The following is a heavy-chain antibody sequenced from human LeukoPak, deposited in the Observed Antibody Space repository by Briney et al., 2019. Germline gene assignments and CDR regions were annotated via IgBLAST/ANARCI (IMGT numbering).Heavy chain of an antibody. J-gene: IGHJ4*02. D-gene: IGHD6-25*01. CDR3: ARAWQRAFDY. CDR2: ISSSSNYI. V-gene: IGHV3-21*01. Sequence: GGSLRLSCAASGFTFSSYSLNWVRQAPGKGLEWVSSISSSSNYIYYADSVKGRFTISRDNAKNTLYLQMNSLRAEDTAVYYCARAWQRAFDYWGQGTLVTVSS. CDR1: GFTFSSYS.